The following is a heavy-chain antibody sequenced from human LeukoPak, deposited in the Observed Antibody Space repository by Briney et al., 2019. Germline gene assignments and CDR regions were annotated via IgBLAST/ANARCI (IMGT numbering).Heavy chain of an antibody. Sequence: GGSLRLSCAASGFTFRSYSMNWVRQAPGKGLEWVSYISSSSSTIYYADSVKGRFTISRDNAKNSLYLQMNSLRDEDTAVYYCARGVGLYYYYYYGMDVWGQGTTVTVSS. V-gene: IGHV3-48*02. J-gene: IGHJ6*02. CDR3: ARGVGLYYYYYYGMDV. CDR2: ISSSSSTI. CDR1: GFTFRSYS. D-gene: IGHD1-26*01.